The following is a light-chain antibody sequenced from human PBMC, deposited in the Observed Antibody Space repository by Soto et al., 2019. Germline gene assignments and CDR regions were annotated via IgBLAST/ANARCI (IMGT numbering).Light chain of an antibody. CDR2: DAS. J-gene: IGKJ1*01. Sequence: EIVLTQSPATLSLSPGERATLSCMASQSVSIYLAWYQQKPGQAPRLLIYDASNRATGIPARFSGSGSGTDFTLTISSLEPEDFAVYYCQQRSNWPPTRTFGQGTKVEIK. V-gene: IGKV3-11*01. CDR3: QQRSNWPPTRT. CDR1: QSVSIY.